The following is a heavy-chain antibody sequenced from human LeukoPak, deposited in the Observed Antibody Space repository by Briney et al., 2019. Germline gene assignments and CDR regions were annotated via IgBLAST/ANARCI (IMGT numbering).Heavy chain of an antibody. V-gene: IGHV1-8*02. D-gene: IGHD3-10*01. CDR2: MNPNSGNT. Sequence: ASVKVPCKASGYTFTSYGISWVRQAPGQGLEWMGWMNPNSGNTGYAQKFQGRVTMTRNTSISTAYMELSSLRSEDTAVYYCARYYYGSGSYDYWGQGTLVTVSS. CDR3: ARYYYGSGSYDY. J-gene: IGHJ4*02. CDR1: GYTFTSYG.